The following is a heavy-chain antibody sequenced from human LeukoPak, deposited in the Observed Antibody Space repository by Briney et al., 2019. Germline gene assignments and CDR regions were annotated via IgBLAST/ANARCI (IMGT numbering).Heavy chain of an antibody. CDR1: GGSFSGYY. J-gene: IGHJ6*02. Sequence: SETLSLTCAVYGGSFSGYYWSWIRQPPGKGLEWIGYIYYSGSTNYNPSLKSRVTISVDTSKNQFSLKLSSVTAADTAVYYCARALKPVGMDVWGQGTTVTVSS. CDR3: ARALKPVGMDV. V-gene: IGHV4-59*01. CDR2: IYYSGST.